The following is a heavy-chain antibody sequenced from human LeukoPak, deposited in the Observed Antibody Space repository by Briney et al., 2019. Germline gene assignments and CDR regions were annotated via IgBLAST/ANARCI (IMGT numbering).Heavy chain of an antibody. CDR2: INHSGST. Sequence: KPGGSLRLSCAASGFTFSTYWMNWVRQPPGKGLEWIGEINHSGSTNYNPSLKSRVTISVDTSKNQFSLKLSSVTAADTAVYYCAGIAAAGPRRDYWGQGTLVTVSS. V-gene: IGHV4-34*08. D-gene: IGHD6-13*01. CDR3: AGIAAAGPRRDY. J-gene: IGHJ4*02. CDR1: GFTFSTYW.